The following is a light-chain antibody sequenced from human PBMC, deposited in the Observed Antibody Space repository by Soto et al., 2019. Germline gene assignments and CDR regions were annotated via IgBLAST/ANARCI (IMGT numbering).Light chain of an antibody. CDR2: AAS. V-gene: IGKV1-9*01. J-gene: IGKJ4*01. CDR3: QQLNSYPLT. CDR1: QGISTY. Sequence: DIQLTQSPSFLSASVGDRVTITCRASQGISTYLAWFQRKPGKAPKLLISAASFLQSGVPSRFSGSGSGAEFSLTISSLRPEDFATYYCQQLNSYPLTVXGGTKADIK.